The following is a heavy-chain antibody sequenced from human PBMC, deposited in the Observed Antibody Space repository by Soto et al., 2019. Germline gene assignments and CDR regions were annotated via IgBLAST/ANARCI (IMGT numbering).Heavy chain of an antibody. V-gene: IGHV3-21*01. CDR2: ISSANDYI. Sequence: PGGSLRLSCVASGFTFNSYSMNWVRQAPGKGLEWVSCISSANDYIYYADSEKGRITISRNTAKSSRYMQSNSMRAEDTAVYYCARTINFGLPGNGLDLWGQGTTVTVSS. CDR1: GFTFNSYS. J-gene: IGHJ6*02. D-gene: IGHD3-16*01. CDR3: ARTINFGLPGNGLDL.